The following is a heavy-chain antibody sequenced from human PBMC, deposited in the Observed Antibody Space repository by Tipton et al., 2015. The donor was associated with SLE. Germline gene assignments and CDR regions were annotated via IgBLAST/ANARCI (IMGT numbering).Heavy chain of an antibody. V-gene: IGHV3-66*01. CDR3: ARTTTVTTHYFDY. Sequence: SLRLSCAASGFTVSSNYMSWVRQAPGKGLEWVSVIYSGGSTYYADSVKGRFTISRDNSKNSLYLQMNSLRAEDTAVYYCARTTTVTTHYFDYWGQGTLVTVSS. D-gene: IGHD4-17*01. J-gene: IGHJ4*02. CDR1: GFTVSSNY. CDR2: IYSGGST.